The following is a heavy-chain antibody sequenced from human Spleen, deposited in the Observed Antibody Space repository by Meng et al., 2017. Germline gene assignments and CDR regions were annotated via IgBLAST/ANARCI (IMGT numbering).Heavy chain of an antibody. J-gene: IGHJ5*02. CDR1: GFTVSHHY. CDR3: ARGVKGSNCFDP. Sequence: GSLRLSCAASGFTVSHHYMSWVRQAPGKGLVWVSRINTDGTTTTYADSVKGRFTISRDNAKNTLFLQMDSLRAEDTAVYYCARGVKGSNCFDPWGQGTPVTV. D-gene: IGHD3-10*01. CDR2: INTDGTTT. V-gene: IGHV3-74*01.